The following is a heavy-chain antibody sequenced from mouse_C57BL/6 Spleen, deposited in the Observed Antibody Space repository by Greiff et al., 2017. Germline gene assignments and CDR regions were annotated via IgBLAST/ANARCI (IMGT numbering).Heavy chain of an antibody. CDR1: GYTFTDYE. D-gene: IGHD2-2*01. CDR2: IDPETGGP. CDR3: TRNYGYPYYFDY. J-gene: IGHJ2*01. Sequence: QVQLQQSGAELVRPGASVTLSCKASGYTFTDYEMHWVKQTPVHGLEWIGAIDPETGGPAYNQKFKGKAILTADKSSSTAYMELRSLTSEDSAVYYCTRNYGYPYYFDYWGQGTTLTVSS. V-gene: IGHV1-15*01.